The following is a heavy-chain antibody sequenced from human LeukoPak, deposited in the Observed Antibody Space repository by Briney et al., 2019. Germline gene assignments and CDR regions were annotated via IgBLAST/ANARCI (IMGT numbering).Heavy chain of an antibody. D-gene: IGHD5-12*01. CDR1: GYTFTSYG. CDR2: ISAYNGNT. CDR3: ARDRVGGYDYIAGHFDY. V-gene: IGHV1-18*01. Sequence: ASVKVSCKASGYTFTSYGISWVRQAPGQGLEWMGWISAYNGNTNYAQKFQGRVTITTDESTSTAYMELSSLRSEDTAVYYCARDRVGGYDYIAGHFDYWGQGTLVTVSS. J-gene: IGHJ4*02.